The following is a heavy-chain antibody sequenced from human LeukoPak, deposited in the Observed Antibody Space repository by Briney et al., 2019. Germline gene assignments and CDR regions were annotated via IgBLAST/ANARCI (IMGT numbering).Heavy chain of an antibody. V-gene: IGHV4-38-2*02. Sequence: PSETLSLTCTVSGYSISGGYYWGWIRQAPGKGLEWSGNIYHSGNTYYNPSLKSPVTVSMDTSKNQFSLKVNSVTAADTAVYYCARGRNWNYLEPPLFDYWGQGTLVTVSS. CDR3: ARGRNWNYLEPPLFDY. CDR2: IYHSGNT. J-gene: IGHJ4*02. D-gene: IGHD1-7*01. CDR1: GYSISGGYY.